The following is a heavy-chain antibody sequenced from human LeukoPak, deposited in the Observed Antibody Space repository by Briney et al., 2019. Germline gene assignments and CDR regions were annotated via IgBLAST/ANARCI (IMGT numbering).Heavy chain of an antibody. V-gene: IGHV3-21*01. D-gene: IGHD3-10*01. CDR2: ISSSSSYI. J-gene: IGHJ4*02. CDR1: GFTFSSYS. Sequence: GGSLRLSCAASGFTFSSYSMNWVRQAPGKGLEWVSSISSSSSYIYYADSVKGRFTISRDNAKNSLYLQMNSLRAEDTAVYYCARDEFLVRGVLKFFDYWGQGTLVTVSS. CDR3: ARDEFLVRGVLKFFDY.